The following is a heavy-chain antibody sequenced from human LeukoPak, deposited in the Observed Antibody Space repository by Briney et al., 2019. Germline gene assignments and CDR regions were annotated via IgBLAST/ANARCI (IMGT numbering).Heavy chain of an antibody. Sequence: GGSLRLSCAASGFTFSSYAMNWVPQAPGKGLEWVSTIGLSGSSTYYADPVRGRFTISRDNSKNTLYPQVSSLTAEDTAVYYCAKDFATVDYYYYGMDGWGQGATLTVSS. CDR1: GFTFSSYA. V-gene: IGHV3-23*01. CDR2: IGLSGSST. D-gene: IGHD4-11*01. CDR3: AKDFATVDYYYYGMDG. J-gene: IGHJ6*01.